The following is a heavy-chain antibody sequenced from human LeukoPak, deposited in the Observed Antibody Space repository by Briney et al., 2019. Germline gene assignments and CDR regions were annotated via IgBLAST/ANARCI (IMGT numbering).Heavy chain of an antibody. D-gene: IGHD6-6*01. V-gene: IGHV3-48*01. CDR3: AREYSSSSGRSFDY. Sequence: GGSLRLSCAASAFTFSGYSMNWVCQAPGKGLEWVSYISPSATTIYYADSVKGRFTISRDNAKNSLYLQMNSPRAEDTAVYYCAREYSSSSGRSFDYWGQGTLVTVSS. J-gene: IGHJ4*02. CDR1: AFTFSGYS. CDR2: ISPSATTI.